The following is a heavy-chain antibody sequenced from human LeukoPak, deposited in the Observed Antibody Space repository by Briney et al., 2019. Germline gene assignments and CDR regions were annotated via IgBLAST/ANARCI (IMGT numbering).Heavy chain of an antibody. CDR1: GFTFSSYW. Sequence: PGGSLRLSCAASGFTFSSYWMSWVRQAPGKGLERVANIKQDGSEKYYVDSVKGRFTISRDNAKNSLYLQMNSLRAEDTAVYYCARDQGIWFGELFFNYWGQGTLVTVSS. CDR3: ARDQGIWFGELFFNY. D-gene: IGHD3-10*01. V-gene: IGHV3-7*01. J-gene: IGHJ4*02. CDR2: IKQDGSEK.